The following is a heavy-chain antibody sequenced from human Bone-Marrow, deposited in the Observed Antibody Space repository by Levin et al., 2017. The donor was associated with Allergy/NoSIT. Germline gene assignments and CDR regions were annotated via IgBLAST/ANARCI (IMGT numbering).Heavy chain of an antibody. CDR2: ISSSGSAV. D-gene: IGHD2-2*01. CDR3: ARRRIVPMTVGRSYNYGMDV. CDR1: GFIFSDYE. Sequence: PGGSLRLSCTASGFIFSDYELNWVRQAPGKGLEWISFISSSGSAVYYADSVRGRFTISRDNAKKSLYLEMNSLRAGDSAVYYCARRRIVPMTVGRSYNYGMDVWGQGTTVTVSS. J-gene: IGHJ6*02. V-gene: IGHV3-48*03.